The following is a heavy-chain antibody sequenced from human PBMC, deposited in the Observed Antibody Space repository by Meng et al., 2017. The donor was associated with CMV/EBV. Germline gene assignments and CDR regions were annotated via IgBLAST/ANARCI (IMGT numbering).Heavy chain of an antibody. CDR3: ARPRQYYDFWSGPPGWFDP. J-gene: IGHJ5*02. D-gene: IGHD3-3*01. CDR2: IYYSGST. V-gene: IGHV4-39*01. CDR1: GGSISSSSYY. Sequence: SETLSLTCTVSGGSISSSSYYWGWLRQPPGKGLEWIGSIYYSGSTYYNPSLKSRVTISVDTSKNQFSLKLSSVTAADTAVYYCARPRQYYDFWSGPPGWFDPWGQGTLVTVSS.